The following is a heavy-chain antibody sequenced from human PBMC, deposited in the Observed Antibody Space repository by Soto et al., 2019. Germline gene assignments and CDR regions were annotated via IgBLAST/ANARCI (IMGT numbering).Heavy chain of an antibody. CDR3: ARGSRAAAYYYYYYGMDV. CDR2: ISSSGSTI. CDR1: GFTFSSYE. D-gene: IGHD6-13*01. V-gene: IGHV3-48*03. J-gene: IGHJ6*02. Sequence: VGSLRLSCAASGFTFSSYEMNWVRQAPGKGLEWVSYISSSGSTIYYADSVKGRFTISRDNAKNSLYLQMNSLRAEDTAVYYCARGSRAAAYYYYYYGMDVWGQGTTVTVSS.